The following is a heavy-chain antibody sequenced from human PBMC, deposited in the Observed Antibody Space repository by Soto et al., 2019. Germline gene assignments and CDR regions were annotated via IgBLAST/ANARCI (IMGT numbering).Heavy chain of an antibody. CDR1: GFTFSSFG. Sequence: GGSLRLSCAASGFTFSSFGMHWVRQAPGKGLEWVALISYDGSNKYYADSVKGRFTISRDKSKNTLYLQMNSLRAEDTAVYYCAKDRGWSSADLDYWGQGTLVTVSS. V-gene: IGHV3-30*18. CDR3: AKDRGWSSADLDY. J-gene: IGHJ4*02. CDR2: ISYDGSNK. D-gene: IGHD6-19*01.